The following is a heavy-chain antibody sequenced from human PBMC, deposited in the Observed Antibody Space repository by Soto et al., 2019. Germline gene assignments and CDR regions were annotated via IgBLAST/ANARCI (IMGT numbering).Heavy chain of an antibody. J-gene: IGHJ4*02. V-gene: IGHV1-69*01. Sequence: QVQLVQSGAEVRKPGSSVKVSCKASGGTFSRHAISWVRQAPGQGLEWMGGIIPIFGTANHAQKFQGRVTIIADESTSRVYMEVSRLRSEDTAMYYCARGWGYDSNDYYYAYWGQGTLVIVSS. CDR3: ARGWGYDSNDYYYAY. CDR2: IIPIFGTA. CDR1: GGTFSRHA. D-gene: IGHD3-22*01.